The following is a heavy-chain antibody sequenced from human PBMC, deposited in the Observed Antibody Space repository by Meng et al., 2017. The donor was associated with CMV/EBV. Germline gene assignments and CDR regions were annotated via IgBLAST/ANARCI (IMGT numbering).Heavy chain of an antibody. CDR3: ARGPEVDYGDYVGLDY. Sequence: QGLQQEQGPGLGTPSGTLSSTCTVSGGSISSYYWSWIRQPAGKGLEWIGRIYTSGSTNYNPSLKSRVTMSVDTSKNQFSLKLSSVTAADTAVYYCARGPEVDYGDYVGLDYWGQGTLVTVSS. J-gene: IGHJ4*02. CDR1: GGSISSYY. D-gene: IGHD4-17*01. CDR2: IYTSGST. V-gene: IGHV4-4*07.